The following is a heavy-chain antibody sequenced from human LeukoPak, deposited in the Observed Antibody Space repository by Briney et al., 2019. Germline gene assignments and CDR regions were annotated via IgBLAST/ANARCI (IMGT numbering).Heavy chain of an antibody. Sequence: SETLSLTCTVSGGSISSHNWSWIRQPPGKGLEWIGYIHYSGGRSSYSPSLKSRVTISVDTSKNQFSLKLSSVTAADTAVYYCARGVAIWGQGTLVTVSS. CDR3: ARGVAI. CDR1: GGSISSHN. D-gene: IGHD2-15*01. CDR2: IHYSGGRS. J-gene: IGHJ4*02. V-gene: IGHV4-59*11.